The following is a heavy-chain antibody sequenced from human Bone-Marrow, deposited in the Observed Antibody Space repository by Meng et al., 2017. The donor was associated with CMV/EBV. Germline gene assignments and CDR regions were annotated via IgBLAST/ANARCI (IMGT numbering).Heavy chain of an antibody. CDR1: GYTFTGYY. D-gene: IGHD3-9*01. CDR3: ARCLDTLTGYRPWGVDY. J-gene: IGHJ4*02. V-gene: IGHV1-2*02. CDR2: INPNSGGA. Sequence: ASVKVSCKASGYTFTGYYMHWVRQAPGQGLEWMGWINPNSGGANYAQKFQGRVTMTRDTSISTAYMEQSRLTFDDAAVYYCARCLDTLTGYRPWGVDYWGQGTLVTVYS.